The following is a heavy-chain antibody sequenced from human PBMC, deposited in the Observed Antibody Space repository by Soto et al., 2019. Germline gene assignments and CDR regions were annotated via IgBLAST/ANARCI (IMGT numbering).Heavy chain of an antibody. D-gene: IGHD6-19*01. Sequence: ASETLSLTCAVSGGSISSGGYSWSWIRQASGKGLEWIAYIHHSGSTYYNPSLKSRVTISPDRSKNRFSLKLAYVTAADTAVYYCARHLKAVAAAMAYWGQGIPVTVSS. CDR3: ARHLKAVAAAMAY. J-gene: IGHJ4*02. CDR1: GGSISSGGYS. CDR2: IHHSGST. V-gene: IGHV4-30-2*01.